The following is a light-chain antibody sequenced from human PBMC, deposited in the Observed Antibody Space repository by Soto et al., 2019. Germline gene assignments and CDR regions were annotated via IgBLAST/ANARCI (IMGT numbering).Light chain of an antibody. V-gene: IGKV3-15*01. Sequence: DIVMTQSPGTLSLSPGERATLSCRATQSVSSNYLAWYQQKPGQAPRLLIYGASTRATGIPARFSGSGSGTEFTLTISRLQSEDFAVYYCQQYNNWPPWTFGQGTKVDIK. CDR3: QQYNNWPPWT. CDR1: QSVSSN. CDR2: GAS. J-gene: IGKJ1*01.